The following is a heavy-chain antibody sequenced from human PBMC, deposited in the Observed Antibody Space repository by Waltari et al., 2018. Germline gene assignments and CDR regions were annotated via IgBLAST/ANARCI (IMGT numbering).Heavy chain of an antibody. V-gene: IGHV5-51*01. D-gene: IGHD2-8*01. Sequence: EVQLVQSGAEVKKPGESLKISCKGSGYSFTSYWIGWVRQMPGKGLEWMGVDYPVDSDTRYSPSVKGEVTIAADKASSTAYLQWSSLKASDTAMYYWARQALVYWKEARAPFDYWGQGTLVTVSS. CDR1: GYSFTSYW. J-gene: IGHJ4*02. CDR3: ARQALVYWKEARAPFDY. CDR2: DYPVDSDT.